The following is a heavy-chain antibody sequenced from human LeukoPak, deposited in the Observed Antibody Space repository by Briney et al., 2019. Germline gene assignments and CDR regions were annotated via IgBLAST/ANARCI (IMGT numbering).Heavy chain of an antibody. CDR1: GFTFGDYA. J-gene: IGHJ4*02. Sequence: GRSLRLSCTASGFTFGDYAMSWVRQAPGKGLEWIGFIRSKAYGGTTEYAASVKCRFTISRDDSKSIAYLQMNSLKTEDTAVYYCTRDRITMVRGVKALDYWGQGTLVTVSS. CDR3: TRDRITMVRGVKALDY. CDR2: IRSKAYGGTT. V-gene: IGHV3-49*04. D-gene: IGHD3-10*01.